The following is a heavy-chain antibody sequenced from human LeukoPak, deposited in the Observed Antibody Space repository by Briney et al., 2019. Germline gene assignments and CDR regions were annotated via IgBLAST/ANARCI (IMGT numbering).Heavy chain of an antibody. V-gene: IGHV3-30*04. CDR1: GFTFSSYA. CDR2: ISYDGSNK. J-gene: IGHJ4*02. CDR3: AKEKQGGQWLVLYYFDY. D-gene: IGHD6-19*01. Sequence: GGSLRLSCAASGFTFSSYAMHWVRQAPGKGLEWVAVISYDGSNKYYADSVKGRFTISRDNSKNTLYLQMNSLRAEDTAVYYCAKEKQGGQWLVLYYFDYWGQGTLVTVSS.